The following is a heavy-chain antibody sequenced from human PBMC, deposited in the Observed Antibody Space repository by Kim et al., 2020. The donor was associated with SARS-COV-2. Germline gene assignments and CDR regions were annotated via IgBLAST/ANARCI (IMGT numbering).Heavy chain of an antibody. J-gene: IGHJ3*02. CDR1: GGSFSGYY. D-gene: IGHD3-10*01. Sequence: SETLSLTCAVYGGSFSGYYWSWIRQPPGTGLEWIGEINHSGSTNYNPSLKSRVTISVDTSKNQFSLKLSSVSAADTAVSYCERAGSGAAFDIWGQGIKV. V-gene: IGHV4-34*01. CDR2: INHSGST. CDR3: ERAGSGAAFDI.